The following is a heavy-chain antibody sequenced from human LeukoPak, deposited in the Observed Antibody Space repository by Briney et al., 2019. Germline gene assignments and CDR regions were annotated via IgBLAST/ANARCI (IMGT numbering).Heavy chain of an antibody. CDR2: ISYGSSYI. Sequence: GGSLRLSCAASGFTFSSYSMNWVRQAPGKGLEWVSSISYGSSYIYYADSVKGRFTISRDNAKNSLYLQMSSLRAEDTAVYYCARVYCSGGSCYSFDYWGQRTLVTVSS. CDR3: ARVYCSGGSCYSFDY. D-gene: IGHD2-15*01. J-gene: IGHJ4*02. CDR1: GFTFSSYS. V-gene: IGHV3-21*01.